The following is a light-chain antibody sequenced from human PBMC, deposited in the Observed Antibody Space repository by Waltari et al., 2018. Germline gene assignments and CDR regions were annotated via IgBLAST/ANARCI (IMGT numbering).Light chain of an antibody. CDR3: QQRGNWPRIT. CDR1: QRGSNY. V-gene: IGKV3-11*01. CDR2: AAS. J-gene: IGKJ5*01. Sequence: EIVLTQSPATLSLSPGERATLSGRASQRGSNYLAWYQQKPGQAPRILIYAASNRATGIPARFSGSGSGTDFTLTISSLEPEDFAVYYCQQRGNWPRITFGQGTRLEIK.